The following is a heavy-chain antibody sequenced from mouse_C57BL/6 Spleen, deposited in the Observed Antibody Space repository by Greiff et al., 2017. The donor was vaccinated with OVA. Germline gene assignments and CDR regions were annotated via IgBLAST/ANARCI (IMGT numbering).Heavy chain of an antibody. CDR1: GYAFTNYL. D-gene: IGHD2-3*01. CDR2: INPGSGGT. Sequence: LVESGAELVRPGTSVKVSCKASGYAFTNYLIEWVKQRPGQGLEWIGVINPGSGGTNYNEKFKGKATLTADKSSSTAYMQLSSLTSEDSAVYFCARERYDGYFYYFDYWGQGTTLTVSS. V-gene: IGHV1-54*01. CDR3: ARERYDGYFYYFDY. J-gene: IGHJ2*01.